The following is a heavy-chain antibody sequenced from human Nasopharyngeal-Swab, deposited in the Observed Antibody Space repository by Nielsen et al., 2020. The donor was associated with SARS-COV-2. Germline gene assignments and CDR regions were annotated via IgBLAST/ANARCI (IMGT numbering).Heavy chain of an antibody. J-gene: IGHJ4*02. CDR3: ARGRGY. Sequence: GSLRLSCTVSGGPISSSSYYWGWIRQPPGKGLEWIGSIYYSGSTYYNPSLKSRVTISVDTSKNQFSLKLSSVTAADTAVYYCARGRGYWGQGTLVTVSS. V-gene: IGHV4-39*01. CDR1: GGPISSSSYY. CDR2: IYYSGST.